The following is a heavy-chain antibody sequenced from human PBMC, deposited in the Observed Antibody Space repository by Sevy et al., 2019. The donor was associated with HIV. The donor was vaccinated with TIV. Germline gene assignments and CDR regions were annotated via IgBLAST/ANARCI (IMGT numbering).Heavy chain of an antibody. CDR3: ARGKGGIFGVVTGQFDY. J-gene: IGHJ4*02. V-gene: IGHV1-3*01. D-gene: IGHD3-3*01. CDR1: GYTFSNNA. Sequence: ASVKVSCKASGYTFSNNAIHWVRQAPGQRLEWMGWVHAGNGHTKFSEKFQARVTISRDTSGTTVYMDLTSLTSEDTAIYYCARGKGGIFGVVTGQFDYWGQGTLVTVSS. CDR2: VHAGNGHT.